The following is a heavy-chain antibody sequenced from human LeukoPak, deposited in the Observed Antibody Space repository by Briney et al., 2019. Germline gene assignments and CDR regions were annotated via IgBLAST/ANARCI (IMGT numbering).Heavy chain of an antibody. CDR1: GGSFSGYY. CDR2: INHSGST. CDR3: ARRRPHRAFYGSGSANWFDP. D-gene: IGHD3-10*01. V-gene: IGHV4-34*01. J-gene: IGHJ5*02. Sequence: SETLSLTCAVYGGSFSGYYWSWIRQPPGKGLEWIGEINHSGSTNYNPSLKSRVTISVDTSKNQFSLKLSSVTAADTAVYYRARRRPHRAFYGSGSANWFDPWGQGTLVTVSS.